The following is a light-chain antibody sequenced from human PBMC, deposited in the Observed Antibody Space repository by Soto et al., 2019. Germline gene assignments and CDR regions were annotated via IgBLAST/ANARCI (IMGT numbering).Light chain of an antibody. CDR3: QHLNTYLIT. Sequence: DIQLTQSPSFLSASVGDRVTITCRASQGISGFLAWYQQKPGKAPKLLIYSMSTLETGVPSRFSGSASGTEFTLTISSLQPEDFATYYCQHLNTYLITFGQGTRLEIK. CDR1: QGISGF. V-gene: IGKV1-9*01. J-gene: IGKJ5*01. CDR2: SMS.